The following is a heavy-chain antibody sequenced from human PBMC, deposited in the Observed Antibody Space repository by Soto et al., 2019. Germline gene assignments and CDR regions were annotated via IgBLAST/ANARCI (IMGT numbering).Heavy chain of an antibody. V-gene: IGHV4-38-2*02. J-gene: IGHJ6*02. CDR3: ARDPRVGMDV. CDR1: GYAISSGYY. CDR2: IYRSGST. Sequence: PSGTLSLTCAVSGYAISSGYYWGWIRQPPGRGLEWIGSIYRSGSTYYNPSLKSRVTISVDTSKNQFSLKRSSVTAADTAVYYCARDPRVGMDVWGQGTTVTVSS.